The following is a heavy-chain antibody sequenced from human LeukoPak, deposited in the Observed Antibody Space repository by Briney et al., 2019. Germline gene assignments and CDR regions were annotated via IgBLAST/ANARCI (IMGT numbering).Heavy chain of an antibody. D-gene: IGHD3-10*01. CDR1: GFTFSTYW. CDR2: IESKTDGGTT. Sequence: GGSLRLSCAASGFTFSTYWMSWVRQIPGKGLEWVGRIESKTDGGTTDYAAPVKGRFTISRDDSTNTLYLRMNSLKSEDTAVYYCTTYGSGRKFDYWGQGILVTVSS. V-gene: IGHV3-15*04. CDR3: TTYGSGRKFDY. J-gene: IGHJ4*02.